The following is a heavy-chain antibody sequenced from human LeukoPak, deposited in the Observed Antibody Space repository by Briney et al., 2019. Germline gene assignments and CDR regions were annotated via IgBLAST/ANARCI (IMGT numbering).Heavy chain of an antibody. Sequence: SETLSLTCTVSGGSISSYYWSWIRQPPGKGLEWIGYIYYSGSTNYNPSLKSRVTISVDTSKNQFSLKLSSVTAADTAVYYCAKDQKWLPKGMNWFDPWGQGTLVTVSS. CDR2: IYYSGST. V-gene: IGHV4-59*12. CDR3: AKDQKWLPKGMNWFDP. J-gene: IGHJ5*02. D-gene: IGHD6-19*01. CDR1: GGSISSYY.